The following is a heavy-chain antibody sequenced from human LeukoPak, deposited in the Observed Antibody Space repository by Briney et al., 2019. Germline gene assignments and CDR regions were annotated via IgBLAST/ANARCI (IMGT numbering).Heavy chain of an antibody. D-gene: IGHD3-3*01. J-gene: IGHJ4*02. CDR2: INHSGST. V-gene: IGHV4-34*01. Sequence: SETLSLTCAVYGVSFSGYYWSWIRQPPGKGLEWIGEINHSGSTNYNPSLKSRATISVDTSKNQFSLKLSSVTAADTAVYYCARDRRTYYDFWSGYFGYWGQGTLVTVSS. CDR3: ARDRRTYYDFWSGYFGY. CDR1: GVSFSGYY.